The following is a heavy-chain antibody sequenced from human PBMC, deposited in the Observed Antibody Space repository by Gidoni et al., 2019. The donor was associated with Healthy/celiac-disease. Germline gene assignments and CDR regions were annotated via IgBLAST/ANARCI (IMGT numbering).Heavy chain of an antibody. D-gene: IGHD6-13*01. CDR2: IYYSGST. Sequence: QLQLQESGPGLVKPSETLSLTCTVSGGSISSSSYYWGWIRQPPGKGLEWIGSIYYSGSTYYNPSLKSRVTISVDTSKNQFSLKLSSVTAADTAVYYCARTIAAAGRSWSPINWFDPWGQGTLVTVSS. CDR1: GGSISSSSYY. J-gene: IGHJ5*02. CDR3: ARTIAAAGRSWSPINWFDP. V-gene: IGHV4-39*01.